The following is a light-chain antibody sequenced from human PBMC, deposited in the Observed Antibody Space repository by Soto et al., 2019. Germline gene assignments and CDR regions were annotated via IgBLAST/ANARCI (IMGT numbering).Light chain of an antibody. Sequence: EIVLTQSPATLSLSPGERATLSCRASQSVSSYLAWYQQKPGQAPRLLIYDASNRATGIPARFSGSGSGTDFTLTISSLEPEDFAVYYWQQRSNWPHTFGQGTKVEIQ. V-gene: IGKV3-11*01. CDR3: QQRSNWPHT. CDR2: DAS. J-gene: IGKJ1*01. CDR1: QSVSSY.